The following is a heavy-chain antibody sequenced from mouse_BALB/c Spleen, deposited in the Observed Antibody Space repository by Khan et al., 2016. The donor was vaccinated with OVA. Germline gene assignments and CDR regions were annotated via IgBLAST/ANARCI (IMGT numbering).Heavy chain of an antibody. J-gene: IGHJ3*01. D-gene: IGHD2-1*01. CDR3: ARHNYCPFAF. V-gene: IGHV5-9-3*01. CDR2: ISSGGDYT. Sequence: EVELVESGGGLVKPGGPLKLSCAASGFTFSSYAMSWVRQTPEKRLEWVATISSGGDYTYYPDSLKGRFHISRDNAKNTLYLQMSSLRSEDTAMYYCARHNYCPFAFWGQGTLVTVSA. CDR1: GFTFSSYA.